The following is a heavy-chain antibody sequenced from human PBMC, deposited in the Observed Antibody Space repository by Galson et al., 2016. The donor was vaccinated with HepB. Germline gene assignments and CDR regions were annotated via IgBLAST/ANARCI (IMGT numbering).Heavy chain of an antibody. CDR1: GFTFSSYW. V-gene: IGHV3-7*04. CDR3: ARGYCSGGSCHYYYYGMDG. D-gene: IGHD2-15*01. CDR2: IKQDGSEK. J-gene: IGHJ6*02. Sequence: SLRLSCAASGFTFSSYWMSWVRQAPGKGLEWVANIKQDGSEKYYVDSVKGRFTISRDNAKNSLYLQMNSLRAEDTAVYYCARGYCSGGSCHYYYYGMDGWGQGTTVTISS.